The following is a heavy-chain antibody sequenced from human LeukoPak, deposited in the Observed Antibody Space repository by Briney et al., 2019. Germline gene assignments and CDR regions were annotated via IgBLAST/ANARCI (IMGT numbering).Heavy chain of an antibody. CDR2: IRSKAYGGTT. D-gene: IGHD5-18*01. J-gene: IGHJ6*03. Sequence: GGSLRLSCTSTGFNFGDYALSWVRQAPGKGLEWVGLIRSKAYGGTTESAASVEDRFVISRDDSKRIAYLQMDSLKTEDTGVYYCIRATGYDFGQAYYYYMDVWGEGTKVTVSS. V-gene: IGHV3-49*04. CDR3: IRATGYDFGQAYYYYMDV. CDR1: GFNFGDYA.